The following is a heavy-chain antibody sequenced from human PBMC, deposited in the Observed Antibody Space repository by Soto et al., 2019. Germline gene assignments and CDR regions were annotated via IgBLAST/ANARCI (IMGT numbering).Heavy chain of an antibody. J-gene: IGHJ4*02. CDR1: GFTFSSYS. V-gene: IGHV3-21*01. CDR2: ISSSSSYI. D-gene: IGHD2-2*01. Sequence: EVQLVESGGGLGKPGGSLRLSCAASGFTFSSYSMNWVRQAPGKGLEWVSSISSSSSYIYYADSVKGRFTISRDNAKNSLYLRMNSLRAEDTAVYYCARDGCSSTGGSHHFDYWCQGPLVTVSS. CDR3: ARDGCSSTGGSHHFDY.